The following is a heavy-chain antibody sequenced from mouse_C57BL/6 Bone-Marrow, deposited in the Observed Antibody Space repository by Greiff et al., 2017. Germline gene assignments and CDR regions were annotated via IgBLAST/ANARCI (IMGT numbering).Heavy chain of an antibody. CDR1: GYTFTDYY. J-gene: IGHJ2*01. CDR3: AMRDYGSSYERTNFDY. Sequence: QVQLQQSGAELVRPGASVKLSCKASGYTFTDYYINWVKQRPGQGLEWIARIYPGSGNTYYNEKFKGKATLTAEKSSSTAYMQLSSLTSEDSAVYFCAMRDYGSSYERTNFDYWGQGTTLTVSS. CDR2: IYPGSGNT. D-gene: IGHD1-1*01. V-gene: IGHV1-76*01.